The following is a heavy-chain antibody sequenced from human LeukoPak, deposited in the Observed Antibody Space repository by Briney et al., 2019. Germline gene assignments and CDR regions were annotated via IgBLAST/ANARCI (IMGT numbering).Heavy chain of an antibody. J-gene: IGHJ6*03. CDR2: IKQDGSEK. Sequence: GGSLRLSCAASGFTFSSYAMSWVRQAPGKGLEWVANIKQDGSEKYYVDSVKGRFTISRDNAKNSLYLQMNSLRAEDTAVYYCARTYDFWSGMDVWGKGTTVTVSS. CDR3: ARTYDFWSGMDV. V-gene: IGHV3-7*01. D-gene: IGHD3-3*01. CDR1: GFTFSSYA.